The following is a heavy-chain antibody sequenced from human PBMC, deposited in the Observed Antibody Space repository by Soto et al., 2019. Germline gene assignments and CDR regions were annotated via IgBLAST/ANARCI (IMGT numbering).Heavy chain of an antibody. V-gene: IGHV5-10-1*01. CDR1: GYSFTGYW. CDR3: ARQPYYYDRNDNYQYYCDY. J-gene: IGHJ4*02. CDR2: IDPSDSYT. Sequence: GESLKISCKGSGYSFTGYWISWVRQMPGKGLEWMGRIDPSDSYTNYSPSFQGHVTISAAKSISTAYLQWSSLKASDTDMYYRARQPYYYDRNDNYQYYCDYWGQGTMVRVSS. D-gene: IGHD3-22*01.